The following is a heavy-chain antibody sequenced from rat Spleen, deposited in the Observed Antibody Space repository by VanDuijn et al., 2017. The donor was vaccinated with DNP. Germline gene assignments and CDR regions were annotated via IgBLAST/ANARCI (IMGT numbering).Heavy chain of an antibody. J-gene: IGHJ3*01. CDR3: ARGVDYGGSNWFAY. Sequence: EVQLQESGPGLVKPSQSLSLTCSVTGYSITSNYWAWIRKFPGNKMEWMGYISYSGYTGYNPSLKSRISITRDTSKNQFFLQLNSVTTEDTATYYCARGVDYGGSNWFAYWGQGTLVTVSS. D-gene: IGHD1-11*01. CDR1: GYSITSNY. CDR2: ISYSGYT. V-gene: IGHV3-1*01.